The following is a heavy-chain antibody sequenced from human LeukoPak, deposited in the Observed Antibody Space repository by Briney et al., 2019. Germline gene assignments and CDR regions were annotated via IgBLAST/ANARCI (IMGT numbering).Heavy chain of an antibody. D-gene: IGHD1-26*01. Sequence: GGSLRLSCAASGFTFSSNYMSWVRQAPGKGMEWVSVIYSGGRTYYTDSVKGRFTISRDNSKNTLYLQMNSLRAEDTAVYYCARDMRARGYNWFDPWGQGTLVTVSS. CDR1: GFTFSSNY. J-gene: IGHJ5*02. V-gene: IGHV3-66*01. CDR3: ARDMRARGYNWFDP. CDR2: IYSGGRT.